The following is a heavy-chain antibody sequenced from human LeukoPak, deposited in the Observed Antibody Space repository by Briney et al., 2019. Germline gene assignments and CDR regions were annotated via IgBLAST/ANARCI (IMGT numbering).Heavy chain of an antibody. Sequence: SETLSLTCTVSGGSISSYYWSWIRQPPGKGLEWIGYIYYSGSTNYNPSLKSRVTISVDTSKNQSSLKLSSVTAADTAVYYCARHQDDSSGYYDYWGQGTLVTVSS. V-gene: IGHV4-59*08. D-gene: IGHD3-22*01. CDR3: ARHQDDSSGYYDY. J-gene: IGHJ4*02. CDR2: IYYSGST. CDR1: GGSISSYY.